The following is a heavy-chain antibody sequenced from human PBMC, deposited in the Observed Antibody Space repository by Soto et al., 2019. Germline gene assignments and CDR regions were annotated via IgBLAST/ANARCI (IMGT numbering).Heavy chain of an antibody. D-gene: IGHD3-22*01. Sequence: QVQLVQSGAEVKKPGASVKLSCKASGYPFTSRYLHWVRQAPGQGLEWMGIIIPDVGITNYARKLEGRVTMTRDTSTSTVYMELRSMRSEDTAVYYCGPSSGYYLHLDYWGQGNLVTVSS. CDR2: IIPDVGIT. J-gene: IGHJ4*02. V-gene: IGHV1-46*04. CDR3: GPSSGYYLHLDY. CDR1: GYPFTSRY.